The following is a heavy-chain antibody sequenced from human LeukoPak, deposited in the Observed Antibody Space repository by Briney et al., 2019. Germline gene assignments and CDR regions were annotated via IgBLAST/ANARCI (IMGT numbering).Heavy chain of an antibody. D-gene: IGHD3-10*01. J-gene: IGHJ4*02. V-gene: IGHV4-39*07. CDR2: INHSGST. CDR1: GGSISSGGYY. CDR3: EVVLLWFGEPIDDY. Sequence: PSETLSLTCTVSGGSISSGGYYWSWIRQPPGKGLEWIGEINHSGSTNYNPSLKSRVTISVDTSKNQFSLKLSSVTAADTAVYYCEVVLLWFGEPIDDYWGQGTLVTVSS.